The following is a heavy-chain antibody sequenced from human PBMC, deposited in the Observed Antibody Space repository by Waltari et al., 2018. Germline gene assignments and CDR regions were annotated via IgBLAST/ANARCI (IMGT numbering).Heavy chain of an antibody. CDR3: ARGMYLPDAFDI. CDR2: IYYRGST. J-gene: IGHJ3*02. CDR1: GGSISSYY. Sequence: QVQLQESGPGLVKPSETLSLTCTVSGGSISSYYWSWIRQPPGKGLEWIGYIYYRGSTNYTPSLKSRVTISVDTSKTQFSLKLSSVTAADTAVYYCARGMYLPDAFDIWGQGTMVTVSS. V-gene: IGHV4-59*01. D-gene: IGHD2-2*01.